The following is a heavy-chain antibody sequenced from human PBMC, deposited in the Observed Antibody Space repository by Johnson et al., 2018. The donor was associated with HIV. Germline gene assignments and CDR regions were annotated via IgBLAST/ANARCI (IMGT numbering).Heavy chain of an antibody. CDR1: GFSFDDYA. V-gene: IGHV3-9*01. CDR3: AKDIGYSSSWYGPYAFDI. D-gene: IGHD6-13*01. J-gene: IGHJ3*02. CDR2: LTWNSGRK. Sequence: VQLVESGGRLVQPGRSLRLSCAASGFSFDDYAMHWVRQVPGKGLEWVAGLTWNSGRKGYADSVKGRFPISRDNAKNSLYLQMNSLRAEDTALYYCAKDIGYSSSWYGPYAFDIWGQGTMVTVSS.